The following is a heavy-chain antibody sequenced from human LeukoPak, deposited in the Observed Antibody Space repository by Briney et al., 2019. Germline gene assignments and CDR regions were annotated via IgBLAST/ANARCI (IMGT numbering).Heavy chain of an antibody. J-gene: IGHJ4*02. D-gene: IGHD5-12*01. CDR1: GGSFAGYA. V-gene: IGHV1-69*13. CDR3: ARDVDIVATILAFDY. CDR2: IIPMFGKA. Sequence: GASVKVSCKTSGGSFAGYAVYWVRQAPGQRLEYMGHIIPMFGKADSSQSFQGRVAISADQSTNTAYMELSSLRSEDTAVYYCARDVDIVATILAFDYWGQGTLVTVSS.